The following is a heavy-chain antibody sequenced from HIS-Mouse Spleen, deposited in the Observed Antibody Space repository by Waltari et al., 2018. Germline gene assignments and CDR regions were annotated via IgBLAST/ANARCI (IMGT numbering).Heavy chain of an antibody. CDR3: AKDKHHAFDY. Sequence: QVQLVESGGGVVQPGRSLRLSCAASGFTFSCYGMHWVRQAPGKGLEWVAVISDDGSNKYNAGSVKVRFTISRDKSKNTLYLRMNSLRAEDTAVYYCAKDKHHAFDYWGQGTLVTVSS. V-gene: IGHV3-30*18. CDR2: ISDDGSNK. CDR1: GFTFSCYG. J-gene: IGHJ4*02.